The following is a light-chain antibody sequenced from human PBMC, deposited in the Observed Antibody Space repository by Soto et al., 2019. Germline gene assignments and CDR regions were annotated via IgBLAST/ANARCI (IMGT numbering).Light chain of an antibody. CDR3: QSYGSSLSGVV. J-gene: IGLJ2*01. CDR1: SSNIGAGYD. CDR2: GNS. V-gene: IGLV1-40*01. Sequence: QAVVTQPPSVSGAPGQRVTISCTGSSSNIGAGYDVHWYQQLPGTAPKLLIYGNSNRPSGVPDRFSGSKSGTSASLAITGLQAEDEADYYCQSYGSSLSGVVFGGGTKLTVL.